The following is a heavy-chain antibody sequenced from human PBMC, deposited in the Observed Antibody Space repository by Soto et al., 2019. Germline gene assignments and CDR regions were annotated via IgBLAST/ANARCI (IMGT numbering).Heavy chain of an antibody. V-gene: IGHV3-23*01. CDR1: GFTFSTYA. J-gene: IGHJ6*03. Sequence: GGSLRLSCAASGFTFSTYAMSWVRQAPGKGLEWVSTITTSGGNTYYADSVQGRFTISRDNSKNTLYLQMNSLRAEDTAVYYCAGRYCTNGVCYTNYYYYIDAWGKGTTVTVSS. CDR3: AGRYCTNGVCYTNYYYYIDA. CDR2: ITTSGGNT. D-gene: IGHD2-8*01.